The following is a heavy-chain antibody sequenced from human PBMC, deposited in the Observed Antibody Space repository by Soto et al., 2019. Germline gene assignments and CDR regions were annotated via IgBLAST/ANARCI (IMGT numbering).Heavy chain of an antibody. CDR2: ISTVGHST. J-gene: IGHJ5*02. Sequence: GGSLRLSCAASGFTFIDDAMSWVRQAPGKGLEWVATISTVGHSTFSAASVKGRFTISRDNSKNTLYLQMDSLRVEDTAFYFCAKGGTFGGSIDPWGRGTLVTISS. D-gene: IGHD3-10*01. CDR3: AKGGTFGGSIDP. V-gene: IGHV3-23*01. CDR1: GFTFIDDA.